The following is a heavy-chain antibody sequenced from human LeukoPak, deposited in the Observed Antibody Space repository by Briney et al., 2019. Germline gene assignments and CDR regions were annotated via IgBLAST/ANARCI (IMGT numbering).Heavy chain of an antibody. V-gene: IGHV3-23*01. CDR3: VSLGSNFDWLLSPDY. Sequence: GGSLRLSCAASGFTFRNHAMSWVRQAPGKGLEWVSTVTSSGGNTYYADSVKGRFTISRDNSKNTLYLQMNSLRAEDTAVYYCVSLGSNFDWLLSPDYWGQGTLVTVSS. D-gene: IGHD3-9*01. CDR1: GFTFRNHA. J-gene: IGHJ4*02. CDR2: VTSSGGNT.